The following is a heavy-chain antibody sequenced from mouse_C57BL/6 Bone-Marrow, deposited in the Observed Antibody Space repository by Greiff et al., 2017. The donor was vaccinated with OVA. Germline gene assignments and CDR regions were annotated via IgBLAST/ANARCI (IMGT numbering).Heavy chain of an antibody. J-gene: IGHJ2*01. Sequence: VQLQQSGAELVRPGTSVKVSCKASGYAFTNYLLEWVKQRPGQGLAWIGVINTGSGGTNYNQKFKGKATLTADTSSSTAYMQLSSLTSENSAVYFCATSTVYHFDYWGQGTTLSVSS. V-gene: IGHV1-54*01. D-gene: IGHD1-1*01. CDR2: INTGSGGT. CDR3: ATSTVYHFDY. CDR1: GYAFTNYL.